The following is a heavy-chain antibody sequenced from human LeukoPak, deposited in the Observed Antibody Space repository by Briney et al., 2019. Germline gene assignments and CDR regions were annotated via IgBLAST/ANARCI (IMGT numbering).Heavy chain of an antibody. CDR2: ISSSGSTI. CDR3: ARSAADMTTVTTLNY. Sequence: GGSLRLSCAASGFTFSSYEMNWVRQAPGKGLEWVSYISSSGSTIYYADSVKGRFTISRDNAKNSLYLQMNSLRAEDTAVYYCARSAADMTTVTTLNYWGQGTLVTVSS. V-gene: IGHV3-48*03. J-gene: IGHJ4*02. CDR1: GFTFSSYE. D-gene: IGHD4-17*01.